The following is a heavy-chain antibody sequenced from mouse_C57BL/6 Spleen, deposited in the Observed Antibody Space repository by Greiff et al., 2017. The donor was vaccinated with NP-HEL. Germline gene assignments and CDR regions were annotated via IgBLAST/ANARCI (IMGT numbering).Heavy chain of an antibody. CDR2: IDPSDSYT. CDR1: GYTFTSYW. J-gene: IGHJ2*01. D-gene: IGHD1-1*01. V-gene: IGHV1-69*01. Sequence: QVQLQQPGAELVMPGASVKLSCKASGYTFTSYWMHWVKQRPGQGLEWIGEIDPSDSYTNYNQKFKGKSTLTVDKSSSTAYMQLSSLTSEDSAVYYCARGITTVVGGGFDYWGQGTTLTVSS. CDR3: ARGITTVVGGGFDY.